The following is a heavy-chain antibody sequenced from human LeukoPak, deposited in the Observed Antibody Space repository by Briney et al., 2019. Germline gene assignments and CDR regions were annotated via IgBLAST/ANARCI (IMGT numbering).Heavy chain of an antibody. V-gene: IGHV4-61*02. CDR2: IYTSGST. CDR3: ARVPRLGGYYFDY. D-gene: IGHD3-16*01. J-gene: IGHJ4*02. CDR1: GGSISSGSYF. Sequence: SETLSLTCTVSGGSISSGSYFWSWIRQPAGKGLEWIGRIYTSGSTAYNPSLKSRVTISVDTSKNQFSLKLSSVTAADTAVYYCARVPRLGGYYFDYWGQGTLVTVSS.